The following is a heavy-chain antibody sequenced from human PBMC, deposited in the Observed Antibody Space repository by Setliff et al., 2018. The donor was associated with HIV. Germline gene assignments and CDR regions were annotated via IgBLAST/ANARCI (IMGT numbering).Heavy chain of an antibody. CDR2: IHYSGAT. CDR3: ARHSPNVGVRGDAFDI. D-gene: IGHD2-8*01. CDR1: GGSISSHY. V-gene: IGHV4-59*08. Sequence: VSGGSISSHYWIWIRQPPGKGLEWIGYIHYSGATNYNPSLKSRVTISPDTSRTQFSLRLSPVTAADTAVYYCARHSPNVGVRGDAFDIWGQGTVVTVSS. J-gene: IGHJ3*02.